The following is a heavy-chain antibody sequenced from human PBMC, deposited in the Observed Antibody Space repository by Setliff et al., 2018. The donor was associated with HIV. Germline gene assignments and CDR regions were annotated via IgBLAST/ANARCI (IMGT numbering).Heavy chain of an antibody. J-gene: IGHJ6*03. CDR2: IIPIIGIT. Sequence: SVKVSCKASGGTFSSYAISWVRQAPGQGLEWMGGIIPIIGITNQAQKFQGRVTITADKSTNTAYMELSSLRSEDTAVYYCARISTYYYDSSGYFRADYYYYYMDVWGKGTTVTVSS. CDR3: ARISTYYYDSSGYFRADYYYYYMDV. D-gene: IGHD3-22*01. CDR1: GGTFSSYA. V-gene: IGHV1-69*10.